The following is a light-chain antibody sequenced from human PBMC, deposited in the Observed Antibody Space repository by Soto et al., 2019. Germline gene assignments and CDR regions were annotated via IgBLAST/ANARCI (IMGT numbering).Light chain of an antibody. CDR3: SSYTSSSTLYV. CDR1: SSNVGGYNY. V-gene: IGLV2-14*01. Sequence: QSVPTQPASVSGSPGQSITISCNGTSSNVGGYNYVSWYQQHPGKAPKLMIYDVSNRPSGVSNRFSGSKSGNTASLTISGLQAEDEADYYCSSYTSSSTLYVFGTGTKLTVL. J-gene: IGLJ1*01. CDR2: DVS.